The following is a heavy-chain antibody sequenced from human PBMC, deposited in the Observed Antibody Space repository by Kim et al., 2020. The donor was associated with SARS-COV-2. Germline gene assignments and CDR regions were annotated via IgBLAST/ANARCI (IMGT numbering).Heavy chain of an antibody. D-gene: IGHD6-19*01. CDR3: TTAESTIAVAGTVDY. Sequence: GGSLRLSCAASGFTFSNAWMSWVRQAPGKGLEWVGRIKSKTDGGTTDYAAPVKGRFTISRDDSKNTLYLQMNSLKTEDTAVYYCTTAESTIAVAGTVDYWGQGTLVTVSS. J-gene: IGHJ4*02. CDR1: GFTFSNAW. V-gene: IGHV3-15*01. CDR2: IKSKTDGGTT.